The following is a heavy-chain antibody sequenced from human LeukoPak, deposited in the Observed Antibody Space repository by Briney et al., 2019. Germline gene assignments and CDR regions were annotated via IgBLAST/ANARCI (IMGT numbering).Heavy chain of an antibody. D-gene: IGHD6-13*01. CDR2: ISSSGSTI. CDR3: AKETRPGLAAAHDS. CDR1: GFTFSDYY. V-gene: IGHV3-11*01. J-gene: IGHJ5*01. Sequence: GGSLRLSCAASGFTFSDYYMSWIRQAPGKGLEWVSYISSSGSTIYYADSVKGRFTISRDNSKNTLHLQMNSLRAEDTAVYYCAKETRPGLAAAHDSWGQGTLVTVSS.